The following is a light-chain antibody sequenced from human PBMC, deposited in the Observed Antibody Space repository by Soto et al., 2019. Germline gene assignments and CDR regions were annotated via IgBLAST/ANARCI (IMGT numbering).Light chain of an antibody. CDR3: YTYAGGSTYL. CDR1: SSDVGSYSL. Sequence: QSALTQPASVSGSPGQSITISCTGTSSDVGSYSLLSWYQQHPGKAPKLIIYEDSKGPSGVSNRFSGSKSGNTASLRISGLQAEDEADYYCYTYAGGSTYLFGTGTKVTVL. J-gene: IGLJ1*01. CDR2: EDS. V-gene: IGLV2-23*01.